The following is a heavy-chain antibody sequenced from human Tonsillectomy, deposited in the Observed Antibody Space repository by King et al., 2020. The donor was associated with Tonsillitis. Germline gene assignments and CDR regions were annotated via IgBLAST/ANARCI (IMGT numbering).Heavy chain of an antibody. CDR3: ARAGVLADH. D-gene: IGHD2-15*01. V-gene: IGHV3-11*06. CDR2: ISGSGDHT. Sequence: VQLVESGGGLVKPGGSLRLSCAASGFTFTDYYIDWIRQAPGKGLEWVAYISGSGDHTNYGDSVRGRFTISRDNDRNSVFLQMNSLRAEDTAVYYCARAGVLADHWGQGTLVTVSS. CDR1: GFTFTDYY. J-gene: IGHJ5*02.